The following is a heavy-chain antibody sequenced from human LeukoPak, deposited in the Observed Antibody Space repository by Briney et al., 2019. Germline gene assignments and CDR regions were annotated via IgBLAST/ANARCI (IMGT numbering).Heavy chain of an antibody. CDR1: GGSISSSSYY. CDR2: IYYSGST. V-gene: IGHV4-39*07. J-gene: IGHJ4*02. Sequence: PSETLSLTCTVSGGSISSSSYYWGWIRQPPGKGLEWIGSIYYSGSTYYNPSLKSRVTISVDTSKNQFSLKLSSVTAADTAVYYCARVHVTMVRGVISYFDYWGQGTLVTVSS. CDR3: ARVHVTMVRGVISYFDY. D-gene: IGHD3-10*01.